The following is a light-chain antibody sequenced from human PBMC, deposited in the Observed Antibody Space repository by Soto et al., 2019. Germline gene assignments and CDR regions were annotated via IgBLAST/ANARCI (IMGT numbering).Light chain of an antibody. CDR3: TSYTSSSTHVV. CDR1: SSDVGGYNY. V-gene: IGLV2-14*01. Sequence: QSVLTQPASVSGSPGQSITISCTGTSSDVGGYNYVSWYQQHPGKAPKLMIYDVSNRPSGVSNRFSGSKSGNTASLTISGLQAEDEADYYCTSYTSSSTHVVFGAGTKVTV. CDR2: DVS. J-gene: IGLJ2*01.